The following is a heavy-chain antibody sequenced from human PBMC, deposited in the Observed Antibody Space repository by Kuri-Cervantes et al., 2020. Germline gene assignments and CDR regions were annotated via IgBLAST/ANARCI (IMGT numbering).Heavy chain of an antibody. J-gene: IGHJ5*02. CDR1: GFTLSSYW. Sequence: GESLKISCAASGFTLSSYWMSWVRQAPGKGLEWVANIQQDGSEKFYVDSVKGRFTISRDNSKSTLYLQMNSLRAEDTAVYYCANDRGGSAWGQGTLVTVSS. V-gene: IGHV3-7*01. D-gene: IGHD3-10*01. CDR3: ANDRGGSA. CDR2: IQQDGSEK.